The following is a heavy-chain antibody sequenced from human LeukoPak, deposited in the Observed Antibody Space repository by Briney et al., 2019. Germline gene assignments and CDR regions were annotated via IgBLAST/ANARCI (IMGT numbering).Heavy chain of an antibody. CDR3: ARDGYCSSTSCYYFDY. Sequence: GGSLRLSCAASGFTFSNYWIHWVRQAPGKGLVWVSRINSDGSSTSYADSVKGRFTISRDNAKNTLYLQMNSLRAEDTAVYYCARDGYCSSTSCYYFDYWGQGTLVTASS. CDR1: GFTFSNYW. J-gene: IGHJ4*02. CDR2: INSDGSST. D-gene: IGHD2-2*01. V-gene: IGHV3-74*01.